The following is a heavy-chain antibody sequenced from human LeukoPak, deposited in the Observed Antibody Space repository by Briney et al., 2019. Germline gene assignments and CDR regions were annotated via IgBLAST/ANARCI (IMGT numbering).Heavy chain of an antibody. CDR3: ARASSDDTAMPTPFAY. CDR2: IIPIFGTA. D-gene: IGHD5-18*01. J-gene: IGHJ4*02. CDR1: GGTFNNYG. V-gene: IGHV1-69*01. Sequence: GSSVKVSCKASGGTFNNYGINWVRQAPGQGLEWMGGIIPIFGTANYQQKFQGRVTITADESTRTVYMSLNSLRFEDTAVYYCARASSDDTAMPTPFAYWGQGTLVTVSS.